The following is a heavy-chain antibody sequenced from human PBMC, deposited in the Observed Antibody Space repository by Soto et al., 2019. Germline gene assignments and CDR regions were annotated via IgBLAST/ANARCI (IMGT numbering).Heavy chain of an antibody. D-gene: IGHD2-15*01. CDR1: GYTFATHY. CDR2: INPSDGST. CDR3: AREDGGGGRRHDF. Sequence: QVQLVQSGAEVKKPGASVKISCKTSGYTFATHYIHWVRQAPGQGLEWMGMINPSDGSTSYGQKFQGRVTMTRDTAATTVLLNMKRLSSHDAAVFYCAREDGGGGRRHDFWGQGTLVTVSS. J-gene: IGHJ4*02. V-gene: IGHV1-46*01.